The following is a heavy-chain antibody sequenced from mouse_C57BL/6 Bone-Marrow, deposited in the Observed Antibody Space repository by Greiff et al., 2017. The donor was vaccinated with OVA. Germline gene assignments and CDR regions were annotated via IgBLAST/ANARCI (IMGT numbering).Heavy chain of an antibody. J-gene: IGHJ2*01. CDR3: TIFCDGYYFDY. CDR1: GFNIKDDY. D-gene: IGHD2-3*01. Sequence: VQLQQSGAELVRPGASVKLSCTASGFNIKDDYMHWVKQRPEQGLEWIGWIDPENGDTEYASKFQGKATITADTSSNTAYLQLSSLTSEDTAVYYCTIFCDGYYFDYWGQGTTLTVSS. CDR2: IDPENGDT. V-gene: IGHV14-4*01.